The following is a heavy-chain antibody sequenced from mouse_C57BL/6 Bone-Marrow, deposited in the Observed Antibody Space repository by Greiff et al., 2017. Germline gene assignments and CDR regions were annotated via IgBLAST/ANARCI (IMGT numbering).Heavy chain of an antibody. D-gene: IGHD2-4*01. CDR1: GFTFSSYA. Sequence: EVKLVESGGGLVKPGGSLKLSCAASGFTFSSYAMSWVRQTPEKRLEWVATISDGGSYTYYPDNVKGRFTISRDNAKNNLYLQMSQLKSEDTAMYYCAREGLYDYEDAMDYWGQGTSVTVSS. CDR2: ISDGGSYT. V-gene: IGHV5-4*01. J-gene: IGHJ4*01. CDR3: AREGLYDYEDAMDY.